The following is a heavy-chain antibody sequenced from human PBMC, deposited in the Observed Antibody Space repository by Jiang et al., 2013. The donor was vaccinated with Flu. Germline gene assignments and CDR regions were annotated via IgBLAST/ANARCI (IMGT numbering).Heavy chain of an antibody. J-gene: IGHJ4*02. D-gene: IGHD6-13*01. CDR2: IIPIFGTA. V-gene: IGHV1-69*06. CDR1: GGTFSSYA. Sequence: GAEVKKPGSSVKVSCKASGGTFSSYAISWVRQAPGQGLEWMGGIIPIFGTANYAQKFQGRVTITADKSTSTAYMELSSLRSEDTAVYYCARDRQRGSSSWYAPFDYWGQGTLVTVSS. CDR3: ARDRQRGSSSWYAPFDY.